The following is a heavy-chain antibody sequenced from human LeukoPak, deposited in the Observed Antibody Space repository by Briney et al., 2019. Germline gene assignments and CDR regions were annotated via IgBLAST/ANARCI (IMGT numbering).Heavy chain of an antibody. CDR3: AKDEWYSSGWYLDY. D-gene: IGHD6-19*01. CDR1: GFTFSSYA. V-gene: IGHV3-64*01. J-gene: IGHJ4*02. CDR2: ISSNGGST. Sequence: GGSLRLSCAASGFTFSSYAMHWVRQAPGKGLEYVSAISSNGGSTYYANSVKGRFTISRDNAKNSLYLQMNSLRAEDMAVYFCAKDEWYSSGWYLDYWGQGTLVTVSS.